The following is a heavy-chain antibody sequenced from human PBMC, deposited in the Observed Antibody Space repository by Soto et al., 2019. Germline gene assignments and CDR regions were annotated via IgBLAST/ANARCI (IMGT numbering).Heavy chain of an antibody. V-gene: IGHV3-33*01. CDR2: IWYDGSNK. CDR1: GFTFSSYG. J-gene: IGHJ6*02. CDR3: ARAPSHPYGDYLNYYYYGMDV. D-gene: IGHD4-17*01. Sequence: GGSLRLSCAASGFTFSSYGMHWVRQAPGKGLEWVAVIWYDGSNKYYADSVKGRFTISRDNSKNTLYLQMNSLRAEDTAVYYCARAPSHPYGDYLNYYYYGMDVWGQGTTVTVSS.